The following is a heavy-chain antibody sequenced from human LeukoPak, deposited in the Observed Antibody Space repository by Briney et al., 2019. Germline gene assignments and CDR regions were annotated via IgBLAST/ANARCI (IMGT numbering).Heavy chain of an antibody. D-gene: IGHD3-10*01. CDR1: GGSISSGGYS. J-gene: IGHJ4*02. Sequence: PSETLSLTCAVSGGSISSGGYSWSWIRQPPGKGLEWIGYIYHSGSTYYNPSLKSRATISVDRSKNQFSLKLSSVTAADTAVYYCARARLSRGVYYFDYWGQGTLVTVSS. CDR3: ARARLSRGVYYFDY. CDR2: IYHSGST. V-gene: IGHV4-30-2*01.